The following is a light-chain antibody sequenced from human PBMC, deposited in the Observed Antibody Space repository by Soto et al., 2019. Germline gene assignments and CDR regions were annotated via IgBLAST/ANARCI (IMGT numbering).Light chain of an antibody. CDR2: DVS. J-gene: IGLJ1*01. CDR1: SRDVGGYNF. V-gene: IGLV2-14*01. CDR3: SSYTSSSTRV. Sequence: QSALTQPASVSGSPGQSITISCTGTSRDVGGYNFVSWYQKHPGKAPKLMIYDVSNWPSGVSNRCSGSKSGNTASLTISGLQAEDEADYYCSSYTSSSTRVFGNGTKVTVL.